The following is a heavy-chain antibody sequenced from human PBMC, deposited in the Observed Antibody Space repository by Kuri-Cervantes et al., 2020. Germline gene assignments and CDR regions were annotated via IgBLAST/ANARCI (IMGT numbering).Heavy chain of an antibody. CDR3: ARVHGGYCTNGVCFRFDY. J-gene: IGHJ4*02. CDR1: GYPFPGSY. D-gene: IGHD2-8*01. Sequence: ASVKVSCKPSGYPFPGSYVHWVRQAPGQGLEWMGWINPNSGGTNYAQKFQGRVTMTRDTSISTAYMELSRLRSDDTAVYYCARVHGGYCTNGVCFRFDYWGQGTLVTVSS. CDR2: INPNSGGT. V-gene: IGHV1-2*02.